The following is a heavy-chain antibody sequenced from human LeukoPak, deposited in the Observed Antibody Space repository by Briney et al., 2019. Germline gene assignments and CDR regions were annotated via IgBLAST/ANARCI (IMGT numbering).Heavy chain of an antibody. D-gene: IGHD3-22*01. CDR3: ARHTHYSHSSGYVFDY. V-gene: IGHV4-39*01. Sequence: SETLSLTCTVSGGSISSSSYYWGWIRQPPGKGLEWIGSIYYSGSTYYNPSLKGRVTISVDTSKNQFCLKLSSVTAADTAVYYCARHTHYSHSSGYVFDYWGQGTLVTVSS. CDR1: GGSISSSSYY. J-gene: IGHJ4*02. CDR2: IYYSGST.